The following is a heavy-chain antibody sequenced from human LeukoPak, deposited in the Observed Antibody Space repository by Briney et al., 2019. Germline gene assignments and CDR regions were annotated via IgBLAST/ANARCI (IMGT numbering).Heavy chain of an antibody. CDR2: LKSKNDGGTA. CDR1: GFTFSTAW. V-gene: IGHV3-15*01. J-gene: IGHJ4*02. D-gene: IGHD6-13*01. CDR3: TTDWSSSSH. Sequence: GGSLRLSCAASGFTFSTAWMSWVRQAPGRGLEWVGRLKSKNDGGTADYAAPAKGRFTISRDHSKNMLYLQMNSLKTDDTAVYYCTTDWSSSSHWGQGTLVTVSS.